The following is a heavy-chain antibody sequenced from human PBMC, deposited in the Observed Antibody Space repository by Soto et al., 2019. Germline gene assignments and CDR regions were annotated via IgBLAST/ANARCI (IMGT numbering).Heavy chain of an antibody. CDR3: SSFYNRNLFDY. CDR2: IYHSGST. CDR1: GGSISSGGYS. J-gene: IGHJ4*02. Sequence: SETLSLTCAVSGGSISSGGYSWSWIRQAPGKGLEWIGYIYHSGSTYYNPSLKSRVTISVDRSKNQFSLKLSSVTAADTAVYYCSSFYNRNLFDYRGQGSLVTVSS. V-gene: IGHV4-30-2*01. D-gene: IGHD1-7*01.